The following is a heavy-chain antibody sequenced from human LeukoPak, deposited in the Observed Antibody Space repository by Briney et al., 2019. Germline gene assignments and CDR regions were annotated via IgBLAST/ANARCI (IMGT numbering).Heavy chain of an antibody. V-gene: IGHV3-21*01. CDR3: ASGRYSSSWY. D-gene: IGHD6-13*01. CDR2: ISSSSTNI. CDR1: GFTFSTYT. J-gene: IGHJ4*02. Sequence: GGSLRLSCAASGFTFSTYTMNWVRQAPGKGLEWVSSISSSSTNIYYADSLKGRFTISRDNAKNTLYLQMNSLRAEDTAVYYCASGRYSSSWYWGRGTLVTVSS.